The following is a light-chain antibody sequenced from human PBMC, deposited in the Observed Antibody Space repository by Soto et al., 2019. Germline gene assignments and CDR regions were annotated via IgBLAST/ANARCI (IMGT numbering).Light chain of an antibody. V-gene: IGLV2-11*01. CDR1: SSDDGEYDY. CDR2: DVS. Sequence: QSVPTQPRSVSGSPGQSVTISCTGTSSDDGEYDYVSWYQQHPGKAPKLMIFDVSERPSGVPDRFSGSKTGNTASLTISGLQAEDEADYYCCSYAGSPYVFGTGTKVTVL. CDR3: CSYAGSPYV. J-gene: IGLJ1*01.